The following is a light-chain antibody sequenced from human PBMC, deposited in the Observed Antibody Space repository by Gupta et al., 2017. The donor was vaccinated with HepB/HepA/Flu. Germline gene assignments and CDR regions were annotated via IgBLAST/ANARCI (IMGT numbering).Light chain of an antibody. CDR1: SSNIGTNT. V-gene: IGLV1-44*01. J-gene: IGLJ3*02. Sequence: QSVLTQPPSASGTPGQRVTISCSGSSSNIGTNTVNWYQHLPGTAPKVLIYSNNQRPSGVPARFSGSKSGTSASLAISWLQAEDEADYYCAAWDDSLNGWVFGGGTKVTVL. CDR2: SNN. CDR3: AAWDDSLNGWV.